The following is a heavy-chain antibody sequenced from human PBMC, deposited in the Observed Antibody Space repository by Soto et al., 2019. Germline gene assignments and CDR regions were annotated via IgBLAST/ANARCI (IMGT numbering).Heavy chain of an antibody. CDR1: GYTFTSYG. CDR3: ARDIFATADDAFDI. J-gene: IGHJ3*02. V-gene: IGHV1-18*01. CDR2: ISAYNGNT. D-gene: IGHD2-15*01. Sequence: ASVKVSCKASGYTFTSYGISWVRQAPGQGLEWMGWISAYNGNTNYAQKLQGRVTMTTDTSTSTAYMELRSLRSGDTAVYYCARDIFATADDAFDIWGQGTMVTVSS.